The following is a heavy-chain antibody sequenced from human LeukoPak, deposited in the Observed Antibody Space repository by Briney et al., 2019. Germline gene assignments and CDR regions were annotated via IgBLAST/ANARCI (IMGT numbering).Heavy chain of an antibody. CDR2: ISASSDST. D-gene: IGHD5-12*01. CDR1: GFTFSTYA. Sequence: GGSLRLSCAASGFTFSTYAMSWVRQAPGKGLDWVSGISASSDSTYYADSVKGRFTISRDNSKNTLYLQMNSLGAADTAVYYCAKDRAGYSGARGFDCWGQGTLVTVSS. V-gene: IGHV3-23*01. J-gene: IGHJ4*02. CDR3: AKDRAGYSGARGFDC.